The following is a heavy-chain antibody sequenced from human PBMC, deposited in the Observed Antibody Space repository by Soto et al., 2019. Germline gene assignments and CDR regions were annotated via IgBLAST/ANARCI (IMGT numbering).Heavy chain of an antibody. CDR1: GFNFNSYA. CDR3: AKGWGYYDSSDPRSNVEYFQD. D-gene: IGHD3-22*01. V-gene: IGHV3-23*01. CDR2: ISGSGGST. J-gene: IGHJ1*01. Sequence: PGGSLRLSCAAPGFNFNSYAMSWVRQAPGKGLEWVSTISGSGGSTYYADSVKGRFTISRDNSKNTLSLQMNSLRAEDTAVYFCAKGWGYYDSSDPRSNVEYFQDWGQGTLVTVSS.